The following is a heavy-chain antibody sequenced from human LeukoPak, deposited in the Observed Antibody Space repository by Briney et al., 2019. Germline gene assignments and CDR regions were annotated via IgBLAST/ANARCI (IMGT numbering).Heavy chain of an antibody. CDR3: ARGHYYYGMDV. J-gene: IGHJ6*02. CDR2: ISGVGRGAT. V-gene: IGHV3-23*01. CDR1: GFTFGTYD. Sequence: PGGSLGLSCTASGFTFGTYDMSWVRQAPGKGLEWVSTISGVGRGATYYADSVKGRFTISRDNAKNSLYPRMNSLRAEDTAVYYCARGHYYYGMDVWGQGTTVTVSS.